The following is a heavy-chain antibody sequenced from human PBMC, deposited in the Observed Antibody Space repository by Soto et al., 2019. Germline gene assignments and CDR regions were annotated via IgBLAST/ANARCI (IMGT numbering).Heavy chain of an antibody. CDR2: MNPNSGNT. CDR1: GYTFTSYD. D-gene: IGHD3-10*01. Sequence: QVQLVQSGAEVKKPGASVKVSCKASGYTFTSYDVNWVRQATGQWLECMGWMNPNSGNTGYAQKFQGRVTMTRNTSISTAYMELSSLRSEDTAVYYCARGGVFFFAAPTNPFDYWGQGTLVTVSS. J-gene: IGHJ4*02. V-gene: IGHV1-8*01. CDR3: ARGGVFFFAAPTNPFDY.